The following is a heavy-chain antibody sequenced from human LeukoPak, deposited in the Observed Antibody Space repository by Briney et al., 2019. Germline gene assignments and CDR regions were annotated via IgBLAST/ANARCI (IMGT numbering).Heavy chain of an antibody. D-gene: IGHD3-3*01. CDR1: GYTFSDYY. J-gene: IGHJ6*03. Sequence: ASVKVSCKSSGYTFSDYYMHWVRQAPGQGLEWMGWINPNNGGTDYAQRFQGRVTMTRDTSISTAYMELSRLTSDETAVYYCARGAKRFFGSFYYYYMDVWGKGTTVTVS. CDR2: INPNNGGT. V-gene: IGHV1-2*02. CDR3: ARGAKRFFGSFYYYYMDV.